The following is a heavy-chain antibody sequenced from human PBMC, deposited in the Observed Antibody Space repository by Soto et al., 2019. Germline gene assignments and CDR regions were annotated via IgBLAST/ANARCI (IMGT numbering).Heavy chain of an antibody. CDR2: IYWDDDK. CDR1: GFSLSTSGVG. J-gene: IGHJ4*02. V-gene: IGHV2-5*02. CDR3: AHSSSTYYYDSSGYYRPFDY. D-gene: IGHD3-22*01. Sequence: KESGPTLVKPTQTLTLTCTFSGFSLSTSGVGVGWIRQPPGKALEWLALIYWDDDKRYSPSLKSRLTITKDTSKNQVVLTMTNMDPVDTATYYCAHSSSTYYYDSSGYYRPFDYWGQGTLVTVSS.